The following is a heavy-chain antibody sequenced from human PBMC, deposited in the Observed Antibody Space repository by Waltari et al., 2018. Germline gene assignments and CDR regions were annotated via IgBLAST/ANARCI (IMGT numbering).Heavy chain of an antibody. Sequence: QVQLQESGPGLVKPSGTLSLTCAVSGGSISSSNWWSWVRQPPGKGLEWIGEIYHSGSTNYTPSLTSRVTISVDKSKNQFSLKLSSVTAADTAVYYCARLGSYHLNFDYWGQGTLVTVSS. CDR2: IYHSGST. V-gene: IGHV4-4*02. D-gene: IGHD1-26*01. J-gene: IGHJ4*02. CDR3: ARLGSYHLNFDY. CDR1: GGSISSSNW.